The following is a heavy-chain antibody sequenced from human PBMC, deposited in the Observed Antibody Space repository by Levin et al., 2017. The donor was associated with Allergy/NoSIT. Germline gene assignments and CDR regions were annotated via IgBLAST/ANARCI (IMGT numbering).Heavy chain of an antibody. D-gene: IGHD3-10*01. CDR2: IDPTDSYT. CDR3: ARVEGYGSGSYHFQH. J-gene: IGHJ1*01. CDR1: GYSFTSYW. V-gene: IGHV5-10-1*01. Sequence: RGESLKISCKGSGYSFTSYWLIWVRQMPGKGLEWMGKIDPTDSYTNYSPSLEGHVTISTDNSLSTAYLQWSSLKASDTAMYFCARVEGYGSGSYHFQHWGQGTLVTVSS.